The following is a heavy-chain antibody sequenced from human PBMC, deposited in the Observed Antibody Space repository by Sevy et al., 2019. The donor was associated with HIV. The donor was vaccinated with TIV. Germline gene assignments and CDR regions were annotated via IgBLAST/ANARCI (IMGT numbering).Heavy chain of an antibody. Sequence: GGSLRLSCAASGFNIRAHWMLWVRQAPGKGLEWVANINEAGSTKYYLDSVKGRFTISRDNAENSAFLQMNSLRVEDTAVYYCVRALLKADSLWGQGTLVTVSS. CDR1: GFNIRAHW. J-gene: IGHJ4*02. CDR2: INEAGSTK. CDR3: VRALLKADSL. D-gene: IGHD1-26*01. V-gene: IGHV3-7*01.